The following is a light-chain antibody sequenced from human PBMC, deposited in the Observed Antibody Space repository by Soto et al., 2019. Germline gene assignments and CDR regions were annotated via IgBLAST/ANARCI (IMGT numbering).Light chain of an antibody. CDR1: QSISTY. CDR2: AAS. V-gene: IGKV1-39*01. J-gene: IGKJ4*01. CDR3: QQSYSTPPVT. Sequence: DIQMTQSPSSLSASVGDRVTINCRASQSISTYLNWYQQKPGKAPKLLIYAASTLQSGVPSRFSGSGSGTDFTLTITSLKPEDFATYYCQQSYSTPPVTFGGGTKVDIK.